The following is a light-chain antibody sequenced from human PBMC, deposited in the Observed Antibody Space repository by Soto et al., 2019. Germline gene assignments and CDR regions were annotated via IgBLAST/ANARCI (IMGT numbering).Light chain of an antibody. V-gene: IGKV1-9*01. CDR2: AAS. J-gene: IGKJ1*01. Sequence: DIQLTQSPSFLSASVGDRVTITCRASQGISSYLAWYQQKPGKAPKLLIYAASTLQSGVPSRFSGSGSGTEFTLTISSLQPEDFATYYCQQYDYSRTFGQGTKVDIK. CDR3: QQYDYSRT. CDR1: QGISSY.